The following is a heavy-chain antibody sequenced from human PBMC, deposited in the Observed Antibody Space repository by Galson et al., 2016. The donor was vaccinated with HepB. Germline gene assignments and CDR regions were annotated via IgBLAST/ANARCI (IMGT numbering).Heavy chain of an antibody. CDR1: GGPITNRNYY. CDR2: VYYSGNT. V-gene: IGHV4-39*01. Sequence: ETLSLTCSVSGGPITNRNYYWVWIRQPPGKELEWIGSVYYSGNTYYNPSLKSRVTISVDTSKSRFSLKVNSVTAADTAIYYCARHLGAGWFDPWGQGTLVTVSS. CDR3: ARHLGAGWFDP. D-gene: IGHD1-26*01. J-gene: IGHJ5*02.